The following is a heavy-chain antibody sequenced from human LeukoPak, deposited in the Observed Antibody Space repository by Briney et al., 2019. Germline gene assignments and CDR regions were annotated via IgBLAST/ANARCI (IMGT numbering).Heavy chain of an antibody. J-gene: IGHJ4*02. D-gene: IGHD6-13*01. Sequence: GESLKISCKGSGYSFTSSWIGWVRQMPGKGLEWMGTIYPGASDTRYSPSFQGQVTISVDKSITTAYLQWSSLKASDTAMYYCARDMAAAGTDVFDYWGQGTLVTVSS. CDR3: ARDMAAAGTDVFDY. CDR1: GYSFTSSW. CDR2: IYPGASDT. V-gene: IGHV5-51*01.